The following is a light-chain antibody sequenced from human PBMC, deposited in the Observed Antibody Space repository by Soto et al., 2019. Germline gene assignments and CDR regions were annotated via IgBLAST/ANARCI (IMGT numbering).Light chain of an antibody. CDR2: GAS. Sequence: EIVFTQSPGTLSLSPGERATLSCRASQSVSSSYVAWYQQKPGQAPRLLIYGASSRATGIPDRFSGSGSGTDFTLTISRLEPEDFAVYYCQQYGSSPQTFGQGTKVDIK. CDR3: QQYGSSPQT. V-gene: IGKV3-20*01. CDR1: QSVSSSY. J-gene: IGKJ1*01.